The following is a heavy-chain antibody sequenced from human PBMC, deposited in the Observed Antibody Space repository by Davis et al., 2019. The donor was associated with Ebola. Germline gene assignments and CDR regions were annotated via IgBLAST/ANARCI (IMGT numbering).Heavy chain of an antibody. V-gene: IGHV4-34*01. Sequence: PSETLSLTCAVYGGSFSGYYWSWIRQPPGKGLEWIGEINHSGSTNYNPSLKSRVTISVDTSKNQFSLKLSSVTAADTAVYYCARGLAYCGGDCYSLSYFDYWGQGTLVTVSS. J-gene: IGHJ4*02. CDR3: ARGLAYCGGDCYSLSYFDY. CDR2: INHSGST. D-gene: IGHD2-21*02. CDR1: GGSFSGYY.